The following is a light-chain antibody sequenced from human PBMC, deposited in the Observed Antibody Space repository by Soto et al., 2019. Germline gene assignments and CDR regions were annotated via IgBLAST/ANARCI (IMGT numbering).Light chain of an antibody. V-gene: IGLV2-11*01. J-gene: IGLJ1*01. CDR3: CSYAGSSSIFV. CDR1: SSDVGRYNY. CDR2: DVS. Sequence: SALTQPPSVSGSPGPSVTISCTGNSSDVGRYNYVSWLQQHPGKAPKPIIYDVSQRPSGVPDRFSGSKSGNTASLTISGLQAEDEAEYHGCSYAGSSSIFVFGTGTKVTVL.